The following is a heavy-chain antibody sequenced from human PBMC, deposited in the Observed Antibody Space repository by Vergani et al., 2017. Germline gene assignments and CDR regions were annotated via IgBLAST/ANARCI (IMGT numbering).Heavy chain of an antibody. J-gene: IGHJ6*03. CDR3: ARSYCSSTSCRSPDYYYYMDV. Sequence: QVQLQESGPGLVKPSETLSLTCTVSGGSISSYYWSWIRQPAGKGLEWIGCIYTSGSTNYNPSLKSRVTMSVDTSKNQFSLKLSSVTAADTAVYYCARSYCSSTSCRSPDYYYYMDVWGKGP. V-gene: IGHV4-4*07. D-gene: IGHD2-2*01. CDR1: GGSISSYY. CDR2: IYTSGST.